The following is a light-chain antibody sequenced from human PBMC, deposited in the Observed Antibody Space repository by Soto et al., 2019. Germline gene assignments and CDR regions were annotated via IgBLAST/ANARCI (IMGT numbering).Light chain of an antibody. J-gene: IGKJ4*01. CDR3: QQYNNWPRAT. V-gene: IGKV3-20*01. Sequence: EIVLTQSPGTLSLSPGERATLSCRASQSVSSNFLAWYQQKPGQAPRLLISGASNRATGIPDRFSGSGSGTDFTLTISRLEPEDFAVYYCQQYNNWPRATFGGGTKVDIK. CDR1: QSVSSNF. CDR2: GAS.